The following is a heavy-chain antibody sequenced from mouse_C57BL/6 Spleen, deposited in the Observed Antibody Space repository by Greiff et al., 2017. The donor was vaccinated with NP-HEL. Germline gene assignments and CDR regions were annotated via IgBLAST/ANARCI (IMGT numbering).Heavy chain of an antibody. CDR3: ASPYYGSSYFDY. J-gene: IGHJ2*01. CDR1: GYTFTDYY. Sequence: EVQLQQSGPVLVKPGASVKMSCKASGYTFTDYYMNWVKQSHGKSLEWIGVINPYNGGTSYNQKFKGKATLTVDKSSSTAYMELNSLTSEDSAVYYCASPYYGSSYFDYWGQGTTLTVSS. V-gene: IGHV1-19*01. CDR2: INPYNGGT. D-gene: IGHD1-1*01.